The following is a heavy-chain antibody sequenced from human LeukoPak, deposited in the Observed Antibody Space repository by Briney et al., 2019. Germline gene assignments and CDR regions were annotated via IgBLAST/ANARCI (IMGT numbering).Heavy chain of an antibody. Sequence: PGGSLRLSCAASGFTFSDSAMHWVRQAPGKGLEWVGRMRSEANSYATAYAASVKGRFTISRDDLKNTAYLQMNSLKTEDAAVYYCTRRVPATKWFDPWGQGTLVTVSS. CDR2: MRSEANSYAT. V-gene: IGHV3-73*01. J-gene: IGHJ5*02. CDR1: GFTFSDSA. CDR3: TRRVPATKWFDP. D-gene: IGHD2-2*01.